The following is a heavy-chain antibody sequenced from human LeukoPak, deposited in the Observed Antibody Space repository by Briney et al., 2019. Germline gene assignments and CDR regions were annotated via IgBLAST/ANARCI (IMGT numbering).Heavy chain of an antibody. D-gene: IGHD2/OR15-2a*01. Sequence: SETLSLTCTVSGGSISSSSYYWGWIRQPPGKGLEWIGSIYYSGSTYYNPSLKSRVTISVDTSKNQFSLKLSSVTAADTAVYYCARDSLSPYGMDVWGRGTTVTVSS. CDR2: IYYSGST. V-gene: IGHV4-39*07. CDR3: ARDSLSPYGMDV. CDR1: GGSISSSSYY. J-gene: IGHJ6*02.